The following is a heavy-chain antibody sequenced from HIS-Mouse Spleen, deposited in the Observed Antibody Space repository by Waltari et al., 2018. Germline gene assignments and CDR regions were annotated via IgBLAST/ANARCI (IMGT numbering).Heavy chain of an antibody. CDR2: KSNDGSNK. Sequence: QVQLVESGGGVVQPGRSLRLSCAASGFTFSSYGMHWVRQAPGKGLGWVAVKSNDGSNKYYADSVKGRFTSSRDNSKNTLYLQMNSLRAEDTAVYYCAKDRGSPLYFDYWGQGTLVTVSS. D-gene: IGHD1-26*01. CDR1: GFTFSSYG. CDR3: AKDRGSPLYFDY. V-gene: IGHV3-30*18. J-gene: IGHJ4*02.